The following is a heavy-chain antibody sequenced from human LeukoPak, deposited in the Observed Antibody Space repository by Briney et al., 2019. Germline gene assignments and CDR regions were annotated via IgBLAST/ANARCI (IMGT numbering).Heavy chain of an antibody. CDR2: ICSGGST. J-gene: IGHJ4*02. Sequence: GGSPRLSCAASGFTVSSNYMSWVRQAPGKGLEWVSVICSGGSTYYADSVKGRFTISRDNSKNTLYLQMNSLRAEDTAVYYCTSFDYWGQGTLVTVSS. V-gene: IGHV3-53*01. CDR3: TSFDY. CDR1: GFTVSSNY.